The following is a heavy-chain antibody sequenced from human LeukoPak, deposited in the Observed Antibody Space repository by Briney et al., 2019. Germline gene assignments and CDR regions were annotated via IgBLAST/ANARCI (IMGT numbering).Heavy chain of an antibody. Sequence: ASVKVSCKASGYTFTSYYMHWVRQAPGQGLEWMGIINPSGGSTSYAQKFQGRVTMTRDMSTSTVYMELSSLRSEDTAVYYCARDRQQPGINANWFDPWGQGTLVTVSS. D-gene: IGHD6-13*01. CDR1: GYTFTSYY. CDR3: ARDRQQPGINANWFDP. CDR2: INPSGGST. V-gene: IGHV1-46*01. J-gene: IGHJ5*02.